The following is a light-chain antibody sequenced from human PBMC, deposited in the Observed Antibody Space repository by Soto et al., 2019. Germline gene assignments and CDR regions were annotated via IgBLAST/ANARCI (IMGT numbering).Light chain of an antibody. V-gene: IGKV1-5*01. CDR1: QSISSW. CDR3: QQYNSYSGT. Sequence: DIKMNQSPSTLSASIGDRVTITCRASQSISSWLAWYQQKPGKAPKLLIYDASSLQSGVPSRFSGSGSGTEFTLSISSLQPDDFATYYCQQYNSYSGTFGQVTIV. CDR2: DAS. J-gene: IGKJ1*01.